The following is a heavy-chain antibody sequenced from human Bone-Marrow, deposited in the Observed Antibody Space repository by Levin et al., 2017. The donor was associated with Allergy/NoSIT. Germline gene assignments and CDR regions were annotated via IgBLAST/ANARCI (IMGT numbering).Heavy chain of an antibody. J-gene: IGHJ6*03. CDR2: INHSGST. CDR3: ARVLRQLERRPLYYYYYMDV. CDR1: GGSFSGYY. D-gene: IGHD1-1*01. Sequence: SQTLSLTCAVYGGSFSGYYWSWIRQPPGKGLEWIGEINHSGSTNYNPSLKSRVTISVDTSKNQFSLKLSSVTAADTAVYYCARVLRQLERRPLYYYYYMDVWGKGTTVTVSS. V-gene: IGHV4-34*01.